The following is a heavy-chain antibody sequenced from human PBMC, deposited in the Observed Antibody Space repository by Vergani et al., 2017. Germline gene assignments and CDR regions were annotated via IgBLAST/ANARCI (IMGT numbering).Heavy chain of an antibody. Sequence: EVQLVESGGGLVQPGGSLRLSCAASGFTYSRHWMHWVRQAPGKGLEWVAYIKQDGSEKYYVDSVQGRFTISRDNAKDSLYLQMNSLRAEDTAVYYCARGAQPGYWGQGTLVTVSS. V-gene: IGHV3-7*01. CDR1: GFTYSRHW. CDR2: IKQDGSEK. J-gene: IGHJ4*02. CDR3: ARGAQPGY.